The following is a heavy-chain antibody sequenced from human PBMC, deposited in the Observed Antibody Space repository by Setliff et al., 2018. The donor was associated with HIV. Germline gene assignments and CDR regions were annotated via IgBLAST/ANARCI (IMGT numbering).Heavy chain of an antibody. CDR1: GGSIRSYY. Sequence: LSLTCTVSGGSIRSYYWNWIRQPPGKGLEWIGTIYYSGRAHYNPSLKSRVTISVDPSEGHFSLRLNSVSAADTGVYYCAIRDRSFDFWSGYYQRDFWSQGTLVTVSS. J-gene: IGHJ4*02. D-gene: IGHD3-3*01. CDR3: AIRDRSFDFWSGYYQRDF. V-gene: IGHV4-39*02. CDR2: IYYSGRA.